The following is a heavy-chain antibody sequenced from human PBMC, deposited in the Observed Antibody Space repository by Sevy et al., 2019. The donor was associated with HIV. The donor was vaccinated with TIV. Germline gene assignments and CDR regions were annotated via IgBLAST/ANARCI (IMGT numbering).Heavy chain of an antibody. V-gene: IGHV1-2*02. D-gene: IGHD3-3*01. CDR3: AKVGVSWSACFDH. Sequence: ASLKVSCKASGYIFSDYHIHWARQAPGQRLEWMGWINGKSGDTEYAEKFQGRVTMSRDTSISTAYMELTRLQSDDTAVYYCAKVGVSWSACFDHWGQGTLVTVSS. J-gene: IGHJ4*02. CDR2: INGKSGDT. CDR1: GYIFSDYH.